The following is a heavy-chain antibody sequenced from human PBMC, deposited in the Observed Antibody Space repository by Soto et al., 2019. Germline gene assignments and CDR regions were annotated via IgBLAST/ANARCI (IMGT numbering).Heavy chain of an antibody. CDR2: ISGTGGST. CDR1: GFTFSSYA. J-gene: IGHJ4*02. D-gene: IGHD1-26*01. Sequence: PGGSLRLSCAASGFTFSSYALTWVRQAPGKGLEWVSGISGTGGSTYYADSVKGRFTISRDNSKNTLYLQMNSLRAEDTAVYSCAKNLAIVGATGFDYWGQGTLVTVSS. V-gene: IGHV3-23*01. CDR3: AKNLAIVGATGFDY.